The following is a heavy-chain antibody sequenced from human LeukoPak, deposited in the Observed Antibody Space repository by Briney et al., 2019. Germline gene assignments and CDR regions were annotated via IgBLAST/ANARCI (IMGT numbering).Heavy chain of an antibody. J-gene: IGHJ4*02. CDR1: GFTVSSNY. CDR2: IYSGGST. D-gene: IGHD3-9*01. CDR3: ARGSNYDILTGYYHFDY. V-gene: IGHV3-66*01. Sequence: GGSLRLSCAASGFTVSSNYMTWVRQAPGKGLEWVSLIYSGGSTSYADSVRGRFTISRDNSKNTLYLQMNSLRAADTAVYLCARGSNYDILTGYYHFDYWGQGTLVTVSS.